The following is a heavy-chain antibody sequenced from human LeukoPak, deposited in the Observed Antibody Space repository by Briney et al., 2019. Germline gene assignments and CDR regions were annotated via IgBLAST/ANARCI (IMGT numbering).Heavy chain of an antibody. CDR2: IKQDETEK. Sequence: PGGSLRLSCTASGFTFSNFWMGWVRQAPGKGLEWVANIKQDETEKFYLGSVKGRFTISRDNAKNSLYLQMNSLRDEDTAVYYCARDPGGSDAFDIWGQGTMVTVSS. CDR1: GFTFSNFW. V-gene: IGHV3-7*01. D-gene: IGHD3-16*01. CDR3: ARDPGGSDAFDI. J-gene: IGHJ3*02.